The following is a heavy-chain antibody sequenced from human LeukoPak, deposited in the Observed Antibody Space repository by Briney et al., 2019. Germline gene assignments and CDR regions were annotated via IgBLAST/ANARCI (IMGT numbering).Heavy chain of an antibody. J-gene: IGHJ1*01. CDR2: INPNSGGT. CDR1: GYTFTGYY. V-gene: IGHV1-2*02. D-gene: IGHD3-10*01. Sequence: GASVKVSCKASGYTFTGYYMHWVRQAPGQGLEWMGWINPNSGGTNYAQKFQGRVTMTRDTSISTAYMELSRLRSDDTAVYYCARGTVRGVTYAEYFQHWGQGTLVTVSS. CDR3: ARGTVRGVTYAEYFQH.